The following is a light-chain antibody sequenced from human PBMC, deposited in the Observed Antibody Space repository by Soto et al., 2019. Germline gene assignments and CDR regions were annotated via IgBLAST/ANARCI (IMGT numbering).Light chain of an antibody. V-gene: IGLV2-14*01. J-gene: IGLJ1*01. CDR1: SSDVGGYNY. CDR3: CSYTTSNTRQIV. CDR2: DVS. Sequence: VLTHPASVTGSPGQSITISCNGTSSDVGGYNYVSWYQQHPGKAPKFMIYDVSNRPSGVSNRFSGSKSGNTASLTISGLQAEDEADYYCCSYTTSNTRQIVFGTGTKVTVL.